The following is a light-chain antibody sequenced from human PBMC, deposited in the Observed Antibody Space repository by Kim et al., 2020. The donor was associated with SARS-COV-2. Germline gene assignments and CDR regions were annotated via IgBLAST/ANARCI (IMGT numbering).Light chain of an antibody. CDR3: QTWDSSTVV. J-gene: IGLJ2*01. V-gene: IGLV3-1*01. CDR2: QDS. Sequence: SVSPGQTASITCSGDKLGDKYACWYQQEPGQSPVLVIYQDSKRPSGIHERFSGSNSGNTATLTISGTQAMDEADYYCQTWDSSTVVFGGGTQLTVL. CDR1: KLGDKY.